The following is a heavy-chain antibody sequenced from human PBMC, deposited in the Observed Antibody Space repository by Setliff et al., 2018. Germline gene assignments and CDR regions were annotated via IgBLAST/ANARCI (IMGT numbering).Heavy chain of an antibody. CDR2: INPNSGGT. CDR3: ARSPLPPPGPGYYYDNSYYYYMDV. D-gene: IGHD3-22*01. J-gene: IGHJ6*03. V-gene: IGHV1-2*02. CDR1: GYTFTGYY. Sequence: ASVKVSCKASGYTFTGYYVHWVRQAPGQGLEWMGWINPNSGGTNYAQRFQGRVTMTRDTSVSTAYMELSRLRSDDTAVYYCARSPLPPPGPGYYYDNSYYYYMDVWGKGTTVTVSS.